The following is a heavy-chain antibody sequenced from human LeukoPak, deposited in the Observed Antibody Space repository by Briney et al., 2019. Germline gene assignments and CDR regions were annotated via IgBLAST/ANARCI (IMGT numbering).Heavy chain of an antibody. CDR1: GFTFSSYE. J-gene: IGHJ4*02. CDR2: ISGSGGST. V-gene: IGHV3-23*01. D-gene: IGHD3-10*01. Sequence: GGSLRLSCAASGFTFSSYEMNWVRQAPGKGLEWVSAISGSGGSTYYADSVKGRFTISRDNSKNTLYLQMNSLRAEDTAVYYCARSEYRWFGEFLWYFDYWGQGTLVTVSS. CDR3: ARSEYRWFGEFLWYFDY.